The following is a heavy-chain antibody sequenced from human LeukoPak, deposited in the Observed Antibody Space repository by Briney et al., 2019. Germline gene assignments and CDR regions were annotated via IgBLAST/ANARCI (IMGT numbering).Heavy chain of an antibody. CDR1: GGSISSSSYY. CDR3: ARSTLEGHDY. CDR2: IYTSGST. V-gene: IGHV4-39*07. J-gene: IGHJ4*02. Sequence: SETLSLTCTVSGGSISSSSYYWGWIRQPPGKGLEWIGRIYTSGSTNYNPSLKSRVTMSVDTSKNQFSLNLSSVTAADTAVYYCARSTLEGHDYWGQGTLVTVSS. D-gene: IGHD2-15*01.